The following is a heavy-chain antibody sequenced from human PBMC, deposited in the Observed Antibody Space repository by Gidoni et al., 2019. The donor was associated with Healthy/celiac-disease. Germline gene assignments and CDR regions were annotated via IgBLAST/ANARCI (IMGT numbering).Heavy chain of an antibody. Sequence: QVPLVASGGGVVQPGRSLRLSLAASGFTFSRSGIPWVRQAPGKGLEWVAVISYDGSNKYYADSVKGRFTISRDNSKNTLYLQMNSLRAEDTAVYYCAKYLRKGGGRHALGYYYGMDVWGQGTTVTVSS. J-gene: IGHJ6*02. V-gene: IGHV3-30*18. D-gene: IGHD2-15*01. CDR1: GFTFSRSG. CDR2: ISYDGSNK. CDR3: AKYLRKGGGRHALGYYYGMDV.